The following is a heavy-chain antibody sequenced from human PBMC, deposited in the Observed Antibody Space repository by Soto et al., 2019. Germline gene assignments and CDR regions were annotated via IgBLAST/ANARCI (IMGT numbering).Heavy chain of an antibody. V-gene: IGHV3-48*01. Sequence: AQLVQSGGDLVQPGGSLRLSCAASGFTFSSFSMTWVRQAPGKGLEWLSYISSSSGTIFYADSVKGRFTISRDNAKGSLYLQMSSLRAEDTAVYYCATSYGDSNFDYWGQGTLVTVSS. CDR2: ISSSSGTI. CDR1: GFTFSSFS. D-gene: IGHD4-17*01. CDR3: ATSYGDSNFDY. J-gene: IGHJ4*02.